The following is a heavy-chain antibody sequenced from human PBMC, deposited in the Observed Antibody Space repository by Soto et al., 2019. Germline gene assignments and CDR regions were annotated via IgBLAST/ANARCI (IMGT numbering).Heavy chain of an antibody. J-gene: IGHJ4*02. V-gene: IGHV3-30-3*01. CDR2: MSSDGTNQ. Sequence: GGSLRLSCAASGFSFKNYTLHWVRQAPGKGLEWVAFMSSDGTNQYSADSVRGRFTVSRDNSRNTLYLQMNSLIADDTAVYYCARSPAWPYYFDSWGQGTLVTVSS. CDR1: GFSFKNYT. CDR3: ARSPAWPYYFDS.